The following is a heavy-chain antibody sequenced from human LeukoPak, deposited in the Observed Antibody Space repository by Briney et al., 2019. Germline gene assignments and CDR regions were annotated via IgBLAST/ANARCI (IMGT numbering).Heavy chain of an antibody. Sequence: SETLSLTCSVSGYSISSGYYWGWIRQPPGKGLEWIGSIYHSGSTYYNPSLKSRVTISVDTSKNQFSLKLSSVTAADTAVYYCARRSSSGYYPPDYWGQGTLVTVSS. V-gene: IGHV4-38-2*01. D-gene: IGHD3-22*01. CDR2: IYHSGST. J-gene: IGHJ4*02. CDR1: GYSISSGYY. CDR3: ARRSSSGYYPPDY.